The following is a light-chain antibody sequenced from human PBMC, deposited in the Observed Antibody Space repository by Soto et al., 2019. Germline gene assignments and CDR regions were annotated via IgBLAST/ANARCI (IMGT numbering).Light chain of an antibody. CDR1: QGIRTS. Sequence: DTQMTQSPSSLSASVGGRVTITCRASQGIRTSLAWFQQTPGKTPKLLIYHASSLQSGVPSRFSGSGSGTDFTLTISSLQPEDAATYYCLKYDTFPVMFGQGTKVEIK. CDR2: HAS. J-gene: IGKJ1*01. V-gene: IGKV1-27*01. CDR3: LKYDTFPVM.